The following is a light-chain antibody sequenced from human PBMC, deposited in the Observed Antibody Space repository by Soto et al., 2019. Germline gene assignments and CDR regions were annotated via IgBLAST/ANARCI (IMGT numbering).Light chain of an antibody. CDR2: EGS. CDR1: SSDVGSYNL. CDR3: CSYAGSSTGVV. J-gene: IGLJ2*01. V-gene: IGLV2-23*01. Sequence: QSALTQSASVSGSPGQSITISCTGTSSDVGSYNLVSWYQQHPGKAPKLMIYEGSKRPSGVSNRFSGSKSGNTASLTISGLQAEDEADYYCCSYAGSSTGVVFGGGTKLTVL.